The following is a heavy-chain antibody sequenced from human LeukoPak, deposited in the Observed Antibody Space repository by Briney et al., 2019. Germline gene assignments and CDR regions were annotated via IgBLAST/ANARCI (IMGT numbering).Heavy chain of an antibody. CDR3: ASWYYYDSSGYSFDY. V-gene: IGHV5-51*01. CDR2: IYPGDSET. CDR1: GYIFNSYW. J-gene: IGHJ4*02. Sequence: GESLKISCKGSGYIFNSYWIGWVRQMPGKGLAWMGIIYPGDSETRYGPSFQGQVTISADKSITTAYLQWSSLKASDTAMYFCASWYYYDSSGYSFDYWGQGTLVTVSS. D-gene: IGHD3-22*01.